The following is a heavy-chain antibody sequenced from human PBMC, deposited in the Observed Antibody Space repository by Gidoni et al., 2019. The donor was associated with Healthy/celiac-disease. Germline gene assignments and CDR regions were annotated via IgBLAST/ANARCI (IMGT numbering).Heavy chain of an antibody. CDR2: ISYDGSNK. Sequence: QVQLVESGGGVVQPGRSLRLSCAASGFTFSSYAMHWVRQAPGKGLEWVAVISYDGSNKYYADSVKGRFTISRDNSKNTLYLQMNSLRAEDTAVYYCARYALRGRPYWGQGTLVTVSS. CDR3: ARYALRGRPY. CDR1: GFTFSSYA. D-gene: IGHD1-26*01. V-gene: IGHV3-30-3*01. J-gene: IGHJ4*02.